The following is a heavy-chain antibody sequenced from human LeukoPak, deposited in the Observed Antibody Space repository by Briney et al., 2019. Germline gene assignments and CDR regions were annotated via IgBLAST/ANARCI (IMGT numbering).Heavy chain of an antibody. V-gene: IGHV1-69*02. D-gene: IGHD3-22*01. CDR3: ARGSGHDSSGYLVDY. J-gene: IGHJ4*02. Sequence: GASVKVSCKASGGTFSSYTISWVRQAPGQGLEWMGRIIPIFGIANYAQKFQGRVTIIADKSTSTAYMELSSLRSEDTAVYYCARGSGHDSSGYLVDYWGQGTLVTVSS. CDR2: IIPIFGIA. CDR1: GGTFSSYT.